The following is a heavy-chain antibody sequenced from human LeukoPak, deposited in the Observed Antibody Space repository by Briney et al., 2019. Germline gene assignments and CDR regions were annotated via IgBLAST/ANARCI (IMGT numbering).Heavy chain of an antibody. D-gene: IGHD6-13*01. CDR1: GYTFTSYG. CDR2: INAGNGNT. CDR3: ARGGNKLNSGYSSSWYGWFDP. V-gene: IGHV1-3*01. J-gene: IGHJ5*02. Sequence: ASVKVSCKASGYTFTSYGISWVRQAPGQGLERMGWINAGNGNTKYSQKFQGRVTITRDTSASTAYMELSSLRSEDTAVYYCARGGNKLNSGYSSSWYGWFDPWGQGTLVTVSS.